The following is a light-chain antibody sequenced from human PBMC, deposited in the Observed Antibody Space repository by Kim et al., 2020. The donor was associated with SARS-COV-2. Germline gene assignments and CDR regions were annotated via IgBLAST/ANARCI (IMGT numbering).Light chain of an antibody. CDR3: QEYNSAPFI. Sequence: AAVGDSVTLTCRASQGISNYSSWYQQKARKAPKLLIHAASTLQSGDPSRFSGSGSGTDFTLTISSLQPEEFATYYCQEYNSAPFIFGPGTKVDIK. V-gene: IGKV1-27*01. CDR2: AAS. J-gene: IGKJ3*01. CDR1: QGISNY.